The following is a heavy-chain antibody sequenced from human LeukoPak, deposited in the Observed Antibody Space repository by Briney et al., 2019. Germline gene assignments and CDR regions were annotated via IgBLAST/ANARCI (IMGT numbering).Heavy chain of an antibody. CDR3: ARVTPYLKGVEPEPHFDY. CDR2: INPNSGGT. D-gene: IGHD1-14*01. Sequence: ASVKVSCKASGYTFTGYYMHWVRQAPGQGLEWMGWINPNSGGTNYAQKFQGRVTMTRDTFISTAYMELRRMRSDDTAVYYCARVTPYLKGVEPEPHFDYWGQGTLVTVSS. V-gene: IGHV1-2*02. J-gene: IGHJ4*02. CDR1: GYTFTGYY.